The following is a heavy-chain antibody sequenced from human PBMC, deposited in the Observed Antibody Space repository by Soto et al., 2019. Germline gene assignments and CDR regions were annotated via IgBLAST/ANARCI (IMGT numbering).Heavy chain of an antibody. CDR2: IWYDGSNK. D-gene: IGHD6-19*01. J-gene: IGHJ4*02. V-gene: IGHV3-33*01. CDR3: ARDSYGGSGGQVTADY. CDR1: GFTFSSYG. Sequence: QVQLVESGGGVVQPGRSLRLSCAASGFTFSSYGMHWVRQAPGKGLEWVAVIWYDGSNKYYAESVKGRFTISRDNSKNTQNLKMNRLRDEDTAVYYCARDSYGGSGGQVTADYWGQGTLVTVSS.